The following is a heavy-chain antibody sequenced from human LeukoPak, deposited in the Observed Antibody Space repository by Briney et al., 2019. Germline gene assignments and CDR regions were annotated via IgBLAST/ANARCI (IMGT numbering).Heavy chain of an antibody. J-gene: IGHJ4*02. CDR2: IRSKANSYAT. V-gene: IGHV3-73*01. D-gene: IGHD4-17*01. Sequence: GGSLRLSCAASGFTFSGSAMHWVRQASGKGLEWVGRIRSKANSYATAYAASVKGRFTISRDDSKNTAYLQMNSLKTEDTAVYYRTRWRGDYVTLYYFDYWGQGTLVTVSS. CDR3: TRWRGDYVTLYYFDY. CDR1: GFTFSGSA.